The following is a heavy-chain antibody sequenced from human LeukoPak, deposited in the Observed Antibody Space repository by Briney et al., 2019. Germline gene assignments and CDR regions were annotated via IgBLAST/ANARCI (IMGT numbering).Heavy chain of an antibody. Sequence: PGGSLRLSCAASGFTFSSYAMIWVRQAPGKGLEWVSAISGSGGSTYYADSVKGRFTISRDNSKNTLYLQMNSLRAEDTAVYYCAKDIGDMITFGGVIVRVYWGQGTLVTVSS. CDR3: AKDIGDMITFGGVIVRVY. CDR2: ISGSGGST. J-gene: IGHJ4*02. D-gene: IGHD3-16*02. CDR1: GFTFSSYA. V-gene: IGHV3-23*01.